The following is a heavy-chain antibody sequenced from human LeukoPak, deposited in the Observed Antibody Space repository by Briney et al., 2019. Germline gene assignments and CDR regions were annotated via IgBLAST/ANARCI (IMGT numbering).Heavy chain of an antibody. CDR1: GGSISSGSYY. CDR2: IYTSGST. Sequence: SQTLSLTCTVSGGSISSGSYYWSWIRQPAGKGLEWIGRIYTSGSTNYNPSLKSRVTISVDTSKNQFSLKLSSVTAADTAVYYCARPGSGSGSIAWGQGTLVTVSS. J-gene: IGHJ5*02. V-gene: IGHV4-61*02. D-gene: IGHD1-26*01. CDR3: ARPGSGSGSIA.